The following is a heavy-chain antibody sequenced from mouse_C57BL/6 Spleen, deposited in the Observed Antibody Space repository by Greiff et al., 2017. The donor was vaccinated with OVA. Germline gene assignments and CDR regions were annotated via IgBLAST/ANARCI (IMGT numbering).Heavy chain of an antibody. J-gene: IGHJ3*01. CDR3: ARRDYCGSSPFWY. V-gene: IGHV1-55*01. CDR1: GYTFTSYW. CDR2: IYPGSGST. Sequence: QVQLQQPGAALVKPGASVKMSCKASGYTFTSYWITWVKQRPGQGLEWIGDIYPGSGSTYYNEKFKSKATLTVDTSSSTAYMQLSSLTSEDYAVYYCARRDYCGSSPFWYWGQAALVTV. D-gene: IGHD1-1*01.